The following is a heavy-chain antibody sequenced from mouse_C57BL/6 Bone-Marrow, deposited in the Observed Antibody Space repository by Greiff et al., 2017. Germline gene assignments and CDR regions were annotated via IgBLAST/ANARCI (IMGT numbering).Heavy chain of an antibody. CDR3: ARPYYSYYWYFDV. J-gene: IGHJ1*03. CDR1: GYTFTSYW. Sequence: VQLQQSGAELVKPGASVKMSCKASGYTFTSYWITWVKQRPGQGLEWIGDIYPGSGSTNYNEKFKSKATLTVDTSSSTAYMQLSSLTSEDSAVYYCARPYYSYYWYFDVWGTGTTVTVSS. CDR2: IYPGSGST. V-gene: IGHV1-55*01. D-gene: IGHD2-12*01.